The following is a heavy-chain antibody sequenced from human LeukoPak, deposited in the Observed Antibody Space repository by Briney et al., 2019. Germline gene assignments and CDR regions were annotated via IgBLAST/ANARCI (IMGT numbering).Heavy chain of an antibody. D-gene: IGHD1-26*01. CDR3: ARGSAWSD. CDR1: GYSISSGYY. V-gene: IGHV4-38-2*02. J-gene: IGHJ4*02. Sequence: SETLSLTCTVSGYSISSGYYWGWLRQPPGKGLEWFGSIAQSGNTYYNPSLKSRVTISVDTSKNKFSLKLSTVTAADTAVYYCARGSAWSDWGQRTLVTVSS. CDR2: IAQSGNT.